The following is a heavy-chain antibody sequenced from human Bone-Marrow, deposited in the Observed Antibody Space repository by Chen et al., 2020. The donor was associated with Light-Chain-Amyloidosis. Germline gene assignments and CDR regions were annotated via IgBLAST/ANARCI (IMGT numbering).Heavy chain of an antibody. CDR1: GYTFPNYW. CDR3: ARRRDGYNFDY. J-gene: IGHJ4*02. D-gene: IGHD5-12*01. V-gene: IGHV5-51*01. Sequence: VQLEQSGPEGKQPGESLKIPCKGSGYTFPNYWIGWVRQMPGKGLEWMGVIYPDDSDARYSPSFEGQVTISADKSITTAYLQWRSLKASDTAMYYCARRRDGYNFDYWGQGTLVTVSS. CDR2: IYPDDSDA.